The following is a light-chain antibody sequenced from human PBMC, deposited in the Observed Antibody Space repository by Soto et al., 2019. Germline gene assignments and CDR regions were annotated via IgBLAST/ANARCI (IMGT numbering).Light chain of an antibody. CDR3: ASYRNVGIRV. Sequence: QSALTQPASVSGSPGQSITISCTGTSSDIGGYKYVSWYQQHPGKAPKLIIYEVTNRPSGVSTRFSGSKSGNTASLTISGLQAEDEAEYYCASYRNVGIRVFGGGTKLTVL. J-gene: IGLJ3*02. V-gene: IGLV2-14*01. CDR1: SSDIGGYKY. CDR2: EVT.